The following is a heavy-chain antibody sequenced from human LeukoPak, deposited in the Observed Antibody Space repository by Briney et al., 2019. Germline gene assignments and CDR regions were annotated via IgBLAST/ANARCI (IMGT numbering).Heavy chain of an antibody. CDR2: MNPNSGNT. J-gene: IGHJ6*02. CDR3: ARETVNLNVYYYYYYGMDV. V-gene: IGHV1-8*01. Sequence: GASVKVSCKASGYTFTSYDINWVRQATGQGLEWMGWMNPNSGNTGYAQKFQGRVTMTRNTSISTAYMELSSLRSEDTAVYYCARETVNLNVYYYYYYGMDVWGQGTTVTVSS. CDR1: GYTFTSYD. D-gene: IGHD4-11*01.